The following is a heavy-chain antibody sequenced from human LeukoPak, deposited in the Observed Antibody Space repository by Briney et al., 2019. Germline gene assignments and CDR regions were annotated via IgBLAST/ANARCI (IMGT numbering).Heavy chain of an antibody. V-gene: IGHV4-61*02. CDR3: ARTLTIFGVTANFDY. D-gene: IGHD3-3*01. Sequence: SQTLSLTCTVSGGSISSGSYYWSWIRQPAGKGLEWIGSIYHGGSTYYNPSLKSRVTISVDTSKNQFSLKLSSVTAADTAVYYCARTLTIFGVTANFDYWGQGTLVTVSS. J-gene: IGHJ4*02. CDR2: IYHGGST. CDR1: GGSISSGSYY.